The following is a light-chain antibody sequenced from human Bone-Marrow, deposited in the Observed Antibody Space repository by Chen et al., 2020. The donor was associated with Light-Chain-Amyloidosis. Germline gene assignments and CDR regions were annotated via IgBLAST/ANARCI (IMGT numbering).Light chain of an antibody. Sequence: SFELTQPPSVSVSPGQTATITCYGDELPKQYACWYQQKPGQAPVLMIFKDTERPSGIPERFSGSSSGTTVTLTISGVQAEDEADYYCQSADSSGTYVVFGGGTKLTVL. CDR1: ELPKQY. CDR2: KDT. V-gene: IGLV3-25*03. J-gene: IGLJ2*01. CDR3: QSADSSGTYVV.